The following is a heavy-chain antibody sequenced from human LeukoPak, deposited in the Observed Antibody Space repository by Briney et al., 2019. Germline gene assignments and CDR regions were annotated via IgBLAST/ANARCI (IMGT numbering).Heavy chain of an antibody. CDR3: ARVSAGAYSSGWYVDY. D-gene: IGHD6-19*01. V-gene: IGHV1-2*02. CDR1: GYTFTGYY. CDR2: INPNSGGT. J-gene: IGHJ4*02. Sequence: GASLKVSCKASGYTFTGYYMHWVRQAPGQGLEWMGWINPNSGGTNYAQKFQGRVTMTRDTSISTAYMELSRLRSDDTAVYYCARVSAGAYSSGWYVDYWGQGTLVTVSS.